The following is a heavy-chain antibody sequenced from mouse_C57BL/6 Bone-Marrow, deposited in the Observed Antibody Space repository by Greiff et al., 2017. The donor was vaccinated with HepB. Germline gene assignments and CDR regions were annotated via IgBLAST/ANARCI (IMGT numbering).Heavy chain of an antibody. V-gene: IGHV6-3*01. CDR1: GFTFSNYW. CDR2: IRLKSDNYAT. J-gene: IGHJ3*01. CDR3: TVLYSNSFAY. D-gene: IGHD2-5*01. Sequence: EVKLVESGGGLVQPGGSMKLSCVASGFTFSNYWMNWVRQSPEKGLEWVAQIRLKSDNYATHYAESVKGRFTISRDDSKSSVYLQMNKLRAEDTGIYYCTVLYSNSFAYWGQGTLVTVSA.